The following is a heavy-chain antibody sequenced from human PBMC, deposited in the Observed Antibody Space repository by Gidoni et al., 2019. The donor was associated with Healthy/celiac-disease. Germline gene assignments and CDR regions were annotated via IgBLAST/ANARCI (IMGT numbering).Heavy chain of an antibody. Sequence: QVQLQQWGAGLLKPSETLSLTCAVYGGSFSGYYWSWIRQPPGKGLEWIGEINHSGSTNYNPSLKSRVTISVDTAKNQFSLKLSSVTAADTAVYYCASRHTSCSGGSCYYGCYWGQGTLVTVSS. V-gene: IGHV4-34*01. J-gene: IGHJ4*02. CDR2: INHSGST. CDR1: GGSFSGYY. CDR3: ASRHTSCSGGSCYYGCY. D-gene: IGHD2-15*01.